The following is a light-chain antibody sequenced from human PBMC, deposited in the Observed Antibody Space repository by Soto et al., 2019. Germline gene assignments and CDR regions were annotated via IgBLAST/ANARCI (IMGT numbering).Light chain of an antibody. CDR3: CSYAGTSWV. J-gene: IGLJ1*01. V-gene: IGLV2-23*01. CDR1: SSDVGSYSL. Sequence: QSALTQPASVSGSPGQSITISCTGTSSDVGSYSLVSWYQQHPGKAPKLMIYEGSKRPSGVSNRFSGSKSGNTASLTISGLQPEDESDYYCCSYAGTSWVVGTGTKLTVL. CDR2: EGS.